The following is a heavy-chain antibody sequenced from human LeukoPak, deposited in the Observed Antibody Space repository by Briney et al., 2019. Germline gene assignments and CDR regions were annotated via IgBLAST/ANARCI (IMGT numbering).Heavy chain of an antibody. CDR3: ARDLPNWGSQYDAFDI. V-gene: IGHV3-7*01. D-gene: IGHD7-27*01. CDR1: GFTFSSYW. CDR2: IKQDGSEK. Sequence: GGSLRLSCAASGFTFSSYWMSWVRQAPGKGLEWVANIKQDGSEKYYVDSVKGRFTISRDNAKNSLYLQMNSLRAEDTAVYYCARDLPNWGSQYDAFDIWGQGTMVTVSS. J-gene: IGHJ3*02.